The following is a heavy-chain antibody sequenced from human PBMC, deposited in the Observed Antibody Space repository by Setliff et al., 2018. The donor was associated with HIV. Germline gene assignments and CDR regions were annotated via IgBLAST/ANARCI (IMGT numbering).Heavy chain of an antibody. J-gene: IGHJ3*01. Sequence: PGGSLRLSCAASEFTYNKYWMSWVRQAPGKGLEWVANIKEDGSEKYYVDSVKGRFTISRDSAKNSLYLQMNSLRAEDTAVYYCARDQLYTKATFDVWGQGTLVTVSS. D-gene: IGHD3-16*02. V-gene: IGHV3-7*01. CDR1: EFTYNKYW. CDR2: IKEDGSEK. CDR3: ARDQLYTKATFDV.